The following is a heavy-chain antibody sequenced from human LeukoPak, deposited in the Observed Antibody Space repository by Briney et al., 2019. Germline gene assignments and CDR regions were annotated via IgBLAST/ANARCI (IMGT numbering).Heavy chain of an antibody. CDR2: INHSGST. V-gene: IGHV4-34*01. D-gene: IGHD3-10*01. CDR1: GGSISSYY. J-gene: IGHJ5*02. Sequence: SETLSLTCTVSGGSISSYYWSWIRQPPGKGLEWIGEINHSGSTNYNPSLKSRVTISVDTSKNQFSLKLSSVTAADTAVYYCARGSSGHISRNWFDPWGQGTLVTVSS. CDR3: ARGSSGHISRNWFDP.